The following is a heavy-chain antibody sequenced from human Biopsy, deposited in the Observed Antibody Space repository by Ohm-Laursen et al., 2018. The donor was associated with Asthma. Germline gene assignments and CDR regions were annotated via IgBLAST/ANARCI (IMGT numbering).Heavy chain of an antibody. Sequence: GASVKASCKPSGYNFISFAIHWVRQAPGQRLEWMGWVNTGNGDTKYSQKFQGRVTITRDTSASTAYMELRSLRSEDTATYYCARTYYDFLTGQVKDVFGVWGQGTMVTVSS. D-gene: IGHD3-9*01. CDR3: ARTYYDFLTGQVKDVFGV. CDR2: VNTGNGDT. J-gene: IGHJ3*01. V-gene: IGHV1-3*04. CDR1: GYNFISFA.